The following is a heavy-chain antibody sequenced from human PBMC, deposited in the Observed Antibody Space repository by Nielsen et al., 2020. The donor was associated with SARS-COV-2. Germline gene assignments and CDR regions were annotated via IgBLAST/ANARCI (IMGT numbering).Heavy chain of an antibody. J-gene: IGHJ4*02. D-gene: IGHD3-22*01. Sequence: GESLKISCAASGFTFSSYEMNWVRQAPGKGLERVSYISSSGSTIYYADSVKGRFTISRDNAKNSLYLQMNSLRAEDTAVYYCARDRVPDIYDSSGYFDYWGQGTLVTVSS. CDR3: ARDRVPDIYDSSGYFDY. CDR2: ISSSGSTI. V-gene: IGHV3-48*03. CDR1: GFTFSSYE.